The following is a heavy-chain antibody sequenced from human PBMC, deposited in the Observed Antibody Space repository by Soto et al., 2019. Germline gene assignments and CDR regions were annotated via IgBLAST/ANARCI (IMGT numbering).Heavy chain of an antibody. CDR3: ARLNGYCVSTNCHGYYGMDV. D-gene: IGHD2-2*03. J-gene: IGHJ6*02. CDR2: IYYSGST. CDR1: GGSISSYY. Sequence: SETLSLTCTVSGGSISSYYWSWIRQPPGKGLVWILFIYYSGSTSYNPSLNSRVTISVDTSKNEFSLRLSSVTAADTAVYYCARLNGYCVSTNCHGYYGMDVWGQGTTVTAP. V-gene: IGHV4-59*08.